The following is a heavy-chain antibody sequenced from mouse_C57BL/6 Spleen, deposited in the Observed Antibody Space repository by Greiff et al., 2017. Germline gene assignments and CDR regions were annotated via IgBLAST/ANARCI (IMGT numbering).Heavy chain of an antibody. J-gene: IGHJ4*01. CDR3: AREGGSSGLYYAMDY. CDR2: INYDGSST. D-gene: IGHD1-1*01. V-gene: IGHV5-16*01. Sequence: DVHLVESEGGLVQPGSSMKLSCTASGFTFSDYYMAWVRQVPEKGLEWVANINYDGSSTYYLDSLKSRFIISRDNAKNILYLQMSSLKSEDTATYYCAREGGSSGLYYAMDYWGQGTSVTVSS. CDR1: GFTFSDYY.